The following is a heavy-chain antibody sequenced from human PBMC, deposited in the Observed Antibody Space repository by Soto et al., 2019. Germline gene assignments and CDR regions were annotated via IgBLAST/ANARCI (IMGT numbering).Heavy chain of an antibody. V-gene: IGHV3-33*01. D-gene: IGHD4-17*01. J-gene: IGHJ4*02. CDR1: GFTFSSYG. CDR2: IWYDGSNK. Sequence: QVQLVESGGGVVQPGRSLRLSCAASGFTFSSYGMHWVRQAPGKGLEWVAVIWYDGSNKYYADPVKGRFTISRDNSKNTLYLQMNSLRAEDTAVYYCAREGGDYPFDYWGQGTLVTVSS. CDR3: AREGGDYPFDY.